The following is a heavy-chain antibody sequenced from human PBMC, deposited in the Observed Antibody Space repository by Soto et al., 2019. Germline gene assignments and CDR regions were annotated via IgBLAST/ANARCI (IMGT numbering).Heavy chain of an antibody. Sequence: ASVKVSCKASGYTFTSYAMHWVRQAPGQRLEWMGWINAGNGNTKYSQKFQGRVTITRDTSASTAYMELSSLRSEDTAVYYCANYYYGSGHYYYYGMDVWGQGTTVTVSS. V-gene: IGHV1-3*01. CDR3: ANYYYGSGHYYYYGMDV. CDR1: GYTFTSYA. D-gene: IGHD3-10*01. CDR2: INAGNGNT. J-gene: IGHJ6*02.